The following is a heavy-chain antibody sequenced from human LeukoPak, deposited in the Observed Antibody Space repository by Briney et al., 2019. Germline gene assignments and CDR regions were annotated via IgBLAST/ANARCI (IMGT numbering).Heavy chain of an antibody. CDR1: GFALGDYN. J-gene: IGHJ4*02. V-gene: IGHV3-21*01. CDR2: IGKSSTYI. Sequence: PGGSLRLSCAASGFALGDYNMEWVRQAPGKGLELVSSIGKSSTYIYYADSVKGRFTLSRDNAKNSLYMQMNSLRAEDTAVYYCARVDYYDTSGYYRFDYWGQETLVTVSS. CDR3: ARVDYYDTSGYYRFDY. D-gene: IGHD3-22*01.